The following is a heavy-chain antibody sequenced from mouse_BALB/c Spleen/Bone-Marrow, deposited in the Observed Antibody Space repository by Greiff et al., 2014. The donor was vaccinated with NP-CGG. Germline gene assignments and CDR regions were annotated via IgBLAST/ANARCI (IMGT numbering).Heavy chain of an antibody. J-gene: IGHJ4*01. D-gene: IGHD2-1*01. V-gene: IGHV5-17*02. CDR3: ARSRGNYLYYAMDY. CDR1: GFTFSSFG. CDR2: ISSGSSTI. Sequence: EVQRVESGGGLVQPGGSRKLSCAASGFTFSSFGMHWVRQAPEKGLEWVAYISSGSSTIYCADTVKGRFTISRDNPKNTLFLQMTSLRSEDTAMYYCARSRGNYLYYAMDYWGQGTSVTVSS.